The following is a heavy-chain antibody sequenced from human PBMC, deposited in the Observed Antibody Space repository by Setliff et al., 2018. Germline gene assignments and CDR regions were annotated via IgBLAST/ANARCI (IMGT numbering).Heavy chain of an antibody. D-gene: IGHD6-19*01. CDR2: IKGQTDGGTT. J-gene: IGHJ4*02. CDR3: TTGYISGYYIGH. V-gene: IGHV3-15*01. Sequence: SCAASGFTFSSYGMHWVRQAPGKGLEWVGRIKGQTDGGTTDYAAPVKGRFSISRDDSKNTVYLQMNSLKTEDTAVYYCTTGYISGYYIGHWGLGTLVTVSS. CDR1: GFTFSSYG.